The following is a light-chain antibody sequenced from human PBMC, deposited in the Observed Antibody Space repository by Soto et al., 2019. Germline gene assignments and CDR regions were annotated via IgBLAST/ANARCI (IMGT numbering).Light chain of an antibody. CDR2: TTN. CDR1: SSNIGTSS. CDR3: AAWDDSLNGHV. J-gene: IGLJ1*01. Sequence: QSVRXQPHSASRAPGQSGSIPCSASSSNIGTSSVHWFQQLPGTAPKLLISTTNQRPSGVPERFSGSKSGTSASLAISGLQSEDEADYYCAAWDDSLNGHVFGTGTKVTVL. V-gene: IGLV1-44*01.